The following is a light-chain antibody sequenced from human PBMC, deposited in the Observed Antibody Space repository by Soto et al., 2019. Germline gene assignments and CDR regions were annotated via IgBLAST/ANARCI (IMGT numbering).Light chain of an antibody. J-gene: IGLJ7*01. CDR3: SSFTGTNALNVI. CDR1: SSDVGNYNL. Sequence: QSVLTQPASVSGSPGQSITISCTGTSSDVGNYNLVSWYQQYPGKAPKLMIYEGDKRPSGVSNRFFGSKSGNTASLSISGLQAEDEADYYCSSFTGTNALNVIFGGGTQLTVL. CDR2: EGD. V-gene: IGLV2-14*02.